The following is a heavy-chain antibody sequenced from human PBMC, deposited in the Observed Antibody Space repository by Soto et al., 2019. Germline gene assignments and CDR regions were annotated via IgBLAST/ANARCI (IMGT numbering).Heavy chain of an antibody. CDR3: THAMLYCTGGSCTTWFDY. J-gene: IGHJ4*02. V-gene: IGHV2-5*02. D-gene: IGHD2-15*01. CDR1: GFSLSTSGVG. CDR2: IYWDDDK. Sequence: QITLKESGPTLVKPTQTLTLTCTFSGFSLSTSGVGVGWIRQPAGKALEWLALIYWDDDKRYSPSLNSRLTITKETSKNQVVLTMTNMDPVDTATYYCTHAMLYCTGGSCTTWFDYWGQGTLVTVSS.